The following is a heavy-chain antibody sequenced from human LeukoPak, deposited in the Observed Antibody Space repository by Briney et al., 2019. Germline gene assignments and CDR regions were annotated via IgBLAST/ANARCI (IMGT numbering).Heavy chain of an antibody. Sequence: GGSLRLSCAASGFTVSSNYMSCVRQAPGKGLEWVSVIYSGGSTYYADSVKGRFTISRDNSKNTLYLQMNSLRAEDTAVYYCARDLETDMSDTFDIWGQGTMVTVSS. CDR3: ARDLETDMSDTFDI. J-gene: IGHJ3*02. D-gene: IGHD3-9*01. CDR2: IYSGGST. CDR1: GFTVSSNY. V-gene: IGHV3-66*01.